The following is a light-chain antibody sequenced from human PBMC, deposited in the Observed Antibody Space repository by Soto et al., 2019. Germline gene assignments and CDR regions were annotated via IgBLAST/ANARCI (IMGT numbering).Light chain of an antibody. Sequence: IQRTQSHPALSASVGDRVTISCRASQSIISWLAWYQQKPGKAPKLLIYKASSLESGVPSRFSGSGSGTEFTLTISSLQPDDFATYYCQQYNSYSWTFGQGTKVDIK. CDR1: QSIISW. CDR2: KAS. V-gene: IGKV1-5*03. CDR3: QQYNSYSWT. J-gene: IGKJ1*01.